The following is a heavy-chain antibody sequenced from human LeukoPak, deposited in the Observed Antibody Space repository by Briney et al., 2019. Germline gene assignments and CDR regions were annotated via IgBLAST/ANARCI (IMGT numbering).Heavy chain of an antibody. J-gene: IGHJ4*02. CDR3: ASPPRYCSSTSCYG. CDR2: IKQDGSEK. CDR1: GFTFSSYW. Sequence: PGGSLRLSCAASGFTFSSYWMSWVRQAPGKGLEWVANIKQDGSEKYYVDSVKGRFTISRDNAKNSLYLQMNSLRAEDTAVYYCASPPRYCSSTSCYGWGQGTLVTVSS. V-gene: IGHV3-7*03. D-gene: IGHD2-2*01.